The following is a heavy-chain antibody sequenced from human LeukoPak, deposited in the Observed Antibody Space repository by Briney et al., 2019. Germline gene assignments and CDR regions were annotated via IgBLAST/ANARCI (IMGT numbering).Heavy chain of an antibody. CDR2: ISGSGDST. D-gene: IGHD3-3*01. CDR1: GLTFTSHA. CDR3: AKGEAYYDFWSGYTSLKWFDP. J-gene: IGHJ5*02. Sequence: GGSLRLSCAASGLTFTSHAMNWVRQAPGKGLEWVSVISGSGDSTNYADSVKGRFTVSRDNSKNMLYLQMNILRAEDTAVYYCAKGEAYYDFWSGYTSLKWFDPWGQGTLVTVSS. V-gene: IGHV3-23*01.